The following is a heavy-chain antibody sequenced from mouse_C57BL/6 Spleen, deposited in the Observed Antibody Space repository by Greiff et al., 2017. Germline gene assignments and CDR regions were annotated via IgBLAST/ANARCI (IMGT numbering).Heavy chain of an antibody. V-gene: IGHV1-55*01. J-gene: IGHJ3*01. D-gene: IGHD1-3*01. Sequence: QVQLQQSGAELVKPGASVKMSCKASGYTFTSYWITWVKQRPGQGLEWIGDIYPGSGSTNYNEKFKSKATLTVDTSSSTAYMQLSSLTSEDSAVYYCARGTNVVDPWFAYWGQGTLVTVSA. CDR2: IYPGSGST. CDR3: ARGTNVVDPWFAY. CDR1: GYTFTSYW.